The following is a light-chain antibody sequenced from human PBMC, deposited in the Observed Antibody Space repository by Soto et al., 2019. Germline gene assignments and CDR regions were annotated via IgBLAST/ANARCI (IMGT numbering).Light chain of an antibody. Sequence: EIVMTQSPATLSVSPGERATLSCRASQSVSSSLAWYQQKPGQAPRLLIYGASTRATGIPDRFSGSGSGTEFTLTISSLQSEDFALYYCQQYNNWPPITFGQGTRLEIK. V-gene: IGKV3-15*01. J-gene: IGKJ5*01. CDR3: QQYNNWPPIT. CDR1: QSVSSS. CDR2: GAS.